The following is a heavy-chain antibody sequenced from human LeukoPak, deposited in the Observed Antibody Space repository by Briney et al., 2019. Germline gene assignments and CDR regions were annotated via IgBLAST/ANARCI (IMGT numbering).Heavy chain of an antibody. D-gene: IGHD3-9*01. J-gene: IGHJ3*02. CDR2: IYYSGST. CDR1: GGSISSYY. V-gene: IGHV4-59*08. Sequence: PSETLSLTCTVSGGSISSYYWSWIRQPPGKGLEWIGYIYYSGSTNYNPSLKSRVTISVDTSKNQFSLKLSSVTAADTAVYYCARQMEEGKRYSYAFDIWGQGTMVTVSS. CDR3: ARQMEEGKRYSYAFDI.